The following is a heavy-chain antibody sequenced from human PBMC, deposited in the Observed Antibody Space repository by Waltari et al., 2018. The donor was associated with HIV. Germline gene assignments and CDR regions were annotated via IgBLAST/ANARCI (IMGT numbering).Heavy chain of an antibody. J-gene: IGHJ6*02. V-gene: IGHV4-59*11. Sequence: QVQLQESGPGLVKPSETLSLTCSVSGGSITTHYLSWIRQSPEKGLEWIGYIYFNGNTNYNSSLKSRVTMSADTSKNQISLKLTSVTAADSAKYYCARGPIMTPGNFYNGFDVWGRGTTVTVSS. CDR2: IYFNGNT. CDR3: ARGPIMTPGNFYNGFDV. D-gene: IGHD2-15*01. CDR1: GGSITTHY.